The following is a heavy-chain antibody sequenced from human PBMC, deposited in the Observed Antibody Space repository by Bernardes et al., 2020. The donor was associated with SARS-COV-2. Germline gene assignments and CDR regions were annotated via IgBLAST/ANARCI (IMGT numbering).Heavy chain of an antibody. D-gene: IGHD6-13*01. J-gene: IGHJ5*02. V-gene: IGHV4-61*02. CDR1: GGSISSGSYY. CDR3: ARDHSSSWYGELGWFDP. CDR2: IYTSGST. Sequence: LSLTCPVSGGSISSGSYYWSWIRQPAGKGLEWIGRIYTSGSTNYNPSLKSRVTISVDTSKNQFSLKLSSVTAADTAVYYCARDHSSSWYGELGWFDPWGQGTLVTVSS.